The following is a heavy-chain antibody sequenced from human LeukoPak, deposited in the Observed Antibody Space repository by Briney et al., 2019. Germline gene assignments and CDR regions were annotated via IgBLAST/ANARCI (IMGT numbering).Heavy chain of an antibody. CDR1: GFTFSSYG. D-gene: IGHD3-10*01. CDR3: AKDEYFKTIVGSGSYNFDY. J-gene: IGHJ4*02. Sequence: GGSLRLSCAASGFTFSSYGMSWVRQAPGKGLEWVSGISGSGGSTYYADSVKGRFTISRDNSKNTLYLQMNSLRAEDTAVYYCAKDEYFKTIVGSGSYNFDYWGQGTLVTVSS. CDR2: ISGSGGST. V-gene: IGHV3-23*01.